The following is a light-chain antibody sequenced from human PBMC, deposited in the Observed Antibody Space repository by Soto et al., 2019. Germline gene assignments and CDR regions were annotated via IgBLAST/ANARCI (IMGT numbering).Light chain of an antibody. J-gene: IGLJ2*01. Sequence: QSVLTQPPSVSGAPGQRVTISCTGSSSNIGAGYDVHWYQQLPGTAPKLLIYGNSNRPSGVPDRFSGSKSGTSASLSITGLPAQDAAAYYSKSYDSSLSGSIFGGGTKLTVL. CDR2: GNS. V-gene: IGLV1-40*01. CDR1: SSNIGAGYD. CDR3: KSYDSSLSGSI.